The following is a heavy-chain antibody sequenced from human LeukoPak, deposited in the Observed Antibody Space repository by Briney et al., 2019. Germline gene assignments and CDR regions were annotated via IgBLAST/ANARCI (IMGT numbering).Heavy chain of an antibody. V-gene: IGHV1-18*01. J-gene: IGHJ4*02. CDR2: ISAYNGNT. D-gene: IGHD3-3*01. Sequence: ASVKVSCKASGYTFTSYGISWVRQAPGQGLEWMGWISAYNGNTNYAQKLQGRVTMTTDTSTSTAYMELRSLRSDDSAVYYCARSPYYDSWSGYYSRGLFDYWGQGTLVTVSS. CDR3: ARSPYYDSWSGYYSRGLFDY. CDR1: GYTFTSYG.